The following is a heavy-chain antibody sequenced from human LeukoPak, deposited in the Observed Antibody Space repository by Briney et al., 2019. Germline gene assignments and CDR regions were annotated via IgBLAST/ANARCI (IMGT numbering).Heavy chain of an antibody. CDR2: TNSDGTST. J-gene: IGHJ4*02. CDR1: AFTFSSYW. Sequence: GGSMRPSCAASAFTFSSYWMHCDRQAPGKGLVWVSRTNSDGTSTSYADSVKGRFTISRDTAKNTLYLQMNSLRAEDTAVYYCARDFWSASGSGPFDYWGQGTLVTVSS. V-gene: IGHV3-74*01. D-gene: IGHD3-10*01. CDR3: ARDFWSASGSGPFDY.